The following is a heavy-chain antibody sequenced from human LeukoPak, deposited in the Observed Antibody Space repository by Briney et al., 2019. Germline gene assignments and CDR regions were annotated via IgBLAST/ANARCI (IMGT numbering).Heavy chain of an antibody. CDR1: GGSISSYY. J-gene: IGHJ4*02. D-gene: IGHD3-22*01. V-gene: IGHV4-4*07. CDR3: ARDPYNSSYLFDY. Sequence: SENLSLTCTVSGGSISSYYWSWIRQPAGKGLEWIGRIYTSGRTNYNPSLKSRLTMSVDTSKNQFSLKLSSVTAADTAVYYCARDPYNSSYLFDYWSQGTLVTVSS. CDR2: IYTSGRT.